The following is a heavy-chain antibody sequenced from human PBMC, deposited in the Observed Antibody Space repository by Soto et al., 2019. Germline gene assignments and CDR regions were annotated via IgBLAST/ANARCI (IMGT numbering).Heavy chain of an antibody. CDR3: AKVGPRIGTGWSEYFDP. J-gene: IGHJ4*02. D-gene: IGHD6-19*01. V-gene: IGHV3-23*01. CDR2: VNGYNP. CDR1: GFTFSIYS. Sequence: EVQLLESGGGLVQPGGSLRLSCAASGFTFSIYSLSWVRQAPGKGLEWVSAVNGYNPHYADSVKGRFTISRDNDRSTLYLQMTSLRVEDTARYYFAKVGPRIGTGWSEYFDPWGQGTLVTVS.